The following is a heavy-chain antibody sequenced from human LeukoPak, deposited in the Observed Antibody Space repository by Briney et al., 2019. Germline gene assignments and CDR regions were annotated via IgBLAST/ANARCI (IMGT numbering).Heavy chain of an antibody. D-gene: IGHD5-24*01. CDR1: GGSISSYY. J-gene: IGHJ6*03. Sequence: SETLSLTCTVSGGSISSYYWSWIRQPPGKGLEWIGYIYHSGSTNYNPSLKSRVTISVDTSKNQFSLKLSSVTAADTAVYYCARDTGDGYTPPNYYYMDVWGKGTTVTVSS. CDR2: IYHSGST. CDR3: ARDTGDGYTPPNYYYMDV. V-gene: IGHV4-59*01.